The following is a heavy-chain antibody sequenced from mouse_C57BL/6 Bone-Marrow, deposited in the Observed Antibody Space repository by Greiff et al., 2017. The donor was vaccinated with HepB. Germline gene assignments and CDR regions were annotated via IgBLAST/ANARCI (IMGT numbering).Heavy chain of an antibody. V-gene: IGHV1-4*01. J-gene: IGHJ2*01. D-gene: IGHD2-4*01. CDR2: INPSSGYT. Sequence: VQLKESGAELARPGASVKMSCKASGYTFTSYTMHWVKQRPGQGLEWIGYINPSSGYTKYNQKFKDKATLTADKSSSTAYMQLSSLTSEDSAVYYCASRLPHFDYWGQGTTLTVSS. CDR3: ASRLPHFDY. CDR1: GYTFTSYT.